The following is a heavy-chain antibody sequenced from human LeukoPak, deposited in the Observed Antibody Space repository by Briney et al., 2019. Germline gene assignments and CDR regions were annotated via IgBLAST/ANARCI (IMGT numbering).Heavy chain of an antibody. CDR1: GGSIRSYY. J-gene: IGHJ6*03. V-gene: IGHV4-59*01. CDR2: IYYTGST. CDR3: ARFSAHQLRSGYYYYMDV. D-gene: IGHD2-2*01. Sequence: SETLSLTCTVSGGSIRSYYWSWVRQPPGKGLEYIGHIYYTGSTDYNPSLKSRVTMSLDTSKNQFSLKLSSVTAADTAVYSCARFSAHQLRSGYYYYMDVGGKGTTVTVSS.